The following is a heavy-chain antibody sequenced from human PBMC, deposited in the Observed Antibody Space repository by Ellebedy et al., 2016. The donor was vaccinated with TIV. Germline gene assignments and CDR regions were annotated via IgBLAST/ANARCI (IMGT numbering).Heavy chain of an antibody. CDR1: GGSFSSYT. D-gene: IGHD3-22*01. Sequence: AASVKVSCKASGGSFSSYTISWVRQAPGQGLEWMGGIMPIFGAADYAQKFQGRVTITADESTSTAYMELTSLRAEDTAVYHCALRRHLDRSGYYSDSFDIWGQGTMVTVSS. CDR2: IMPIFGAA. CDR3: ALRRHLDRSGYYSDSFDI. J-gene: IGHJ3*02. V-gene: IGHV1-69*13.